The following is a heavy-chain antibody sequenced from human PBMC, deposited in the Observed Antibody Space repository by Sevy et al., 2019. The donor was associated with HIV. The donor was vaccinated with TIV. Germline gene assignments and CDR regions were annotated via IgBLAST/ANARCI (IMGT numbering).Heavy chain of an antibody. CDR1: GFTFSSYA. J-gene: IGHJ6*02. CDR3: AKDWSAGVAGSPNGMDV. D-gene: IGHD6-19*01. CDR2: ISGSGGSA. Sequence: GSLRLSCAASGFTFSSYAMSWVRQAPGKGLEWVSAISGSGGSAYYADSVKGRFTISRDNSKNTLYLQMNSLRAEDTAVYYCAKDWSAGVAGSPNGMDVWGQGTTVTVSS. V-gene: IGHV3-23*01.